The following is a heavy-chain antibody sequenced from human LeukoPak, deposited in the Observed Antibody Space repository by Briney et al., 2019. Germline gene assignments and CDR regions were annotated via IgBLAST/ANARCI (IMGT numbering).Heavy chain of an antibody. V-gene: IGHV4-34*01. D-gene: IGHD2-2*01. CDR2: INHSGST. Sequence: PSETLSLTCAVYGGSFSGYYWSWIRQPPGKGLEWIGEINHSGSTNYNPSLKSRVTISVDTSKNQFSLKLSSVTAADTAVYYCARLCSSTSCYGGDYWGQGTLVTVSS. CDR3: ARLCSSTSCYGGDY. CDR1: GGSFSGYY. J-gene: IGHJ4*02.